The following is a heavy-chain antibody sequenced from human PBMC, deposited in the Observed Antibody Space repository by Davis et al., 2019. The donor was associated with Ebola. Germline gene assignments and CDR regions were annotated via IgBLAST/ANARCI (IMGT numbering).Heavy chain of an antibody. J-gene: IGHJ4*02. CDR3: ARWGSYGEYDY. CDR2: INNGNGDT. V-gene: IGHV1-3*04. CDR1: GYTFTTYA. Sequence: ASVKVSCKASGYTFTTYAMHWVRQAPGQSLEWMGWINNGNGDTKYSQEFQGRVTITRDASASTVYMELSSLRSEDTAVYYCARWGSYGEYDYWGQGTLVTVSS. D-gene: IGHD4-17*01.